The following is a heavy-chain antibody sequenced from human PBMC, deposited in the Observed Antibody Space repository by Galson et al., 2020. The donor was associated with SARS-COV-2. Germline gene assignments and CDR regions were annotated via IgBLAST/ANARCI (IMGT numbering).Heavy chain of an antibody. J-gene: IGHJ4*02. CDR3: TTMGKY. CDR1: GFTLSNDW. V-gene: IGHV3-15*01. CDR2: IKTKTEGDTT. Sequence: GESLKISCAASGFTLSNDWMIWVRQAPGKGLEWVGRIKTKTEGDTTDYAAPVKGRFTISRDDSKNTLYLQMNSLKTEDTAVYYCTTMGKYWGQGTLVTVSS.